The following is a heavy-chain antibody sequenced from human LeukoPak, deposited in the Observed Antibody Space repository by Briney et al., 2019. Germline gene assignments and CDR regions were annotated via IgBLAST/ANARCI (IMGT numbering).Heavy chain of an antibody. CDR2: ISGSGGST. CDR3: AREGPSGSFDY. J-gene: IGHJ4*02. Sequence: GGSLRLSCAASGFTFSSYGMSWVRQAPGKGLEWVSAISGSGGSTYYADSVKGRFTISRDNAKNSLYLQMNSLRAEDTALYHCAREGPSGSFDYWGQGTLVTVSS. D-gene: IGHD3-10*01. CDR1: GFTFSSYG. V-gene: IGHV3-23*01.